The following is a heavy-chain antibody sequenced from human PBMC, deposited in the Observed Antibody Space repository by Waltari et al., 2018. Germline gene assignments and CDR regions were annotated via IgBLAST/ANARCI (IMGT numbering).Heavy chain of an antibody. CDR2: IYHSGST. Sequence: QVQLQESGPGLVKPSETLSLTCAVSGYSISSGYYWGWIRQPPGKGLEWIGSIYHSGSTYYNPSLKRRVTISVDTSKNQFSLKLSSVTAADTAVYYCARDMWELHNWFDPWGPGTLVTVSS. V-gene: IGHV4-38-2*02. CDR1: GYSISSGYY. CDR3: ARDMWELHNWFDP. D-gene: IGHD1-26*01. J-gene: IGHJ5*02.